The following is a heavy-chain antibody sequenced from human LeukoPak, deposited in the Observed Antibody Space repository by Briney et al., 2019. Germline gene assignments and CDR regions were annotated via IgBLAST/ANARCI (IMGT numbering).Heavy chain of an antibody. Sequence: GGSLRLSCAASGFTFSRYAMSWVRQAPGKGLDWVSVSSGYSTYYADSVKGRFTISRDNPKNTLYLQMNSLRAEDTAVYYCAKGLNGETWRGGFDYWGQGTLVTVSS. D-gene: IGHD3-10*01. CDR1: GFTFSRYA. J-gene: IGHJ4*02. V-gene: IGHV3-23*01. CDR2: SSGYST. CDR3: AKGLNGETWRGGFDY.